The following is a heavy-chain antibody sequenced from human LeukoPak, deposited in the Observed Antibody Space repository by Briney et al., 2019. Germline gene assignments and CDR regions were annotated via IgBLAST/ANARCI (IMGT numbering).Heavy chain of an antibody. CDR2: ISAYSGNT. Sequence: GASVKVSCKASGYTFTSYGISWVRQAPGQGLEWMGWISAYSGNTNYAQKLQGRVTMTTDTSTSTAYMELRSLRSDDTAVYYCARVRTVGATWNDAFDIWGQGTMVTVSS. D-gene: IGHD1-26*01. CDR3: ARVRTVGATWNDAFDI. V-gene: IGHV1-18*01. CDR1: GYTFTSYG. J-gene: IGHJ3*02.